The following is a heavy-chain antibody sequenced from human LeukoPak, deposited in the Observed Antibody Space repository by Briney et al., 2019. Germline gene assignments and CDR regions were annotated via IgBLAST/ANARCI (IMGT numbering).Heavy chain of an antibody. V-gene: IGHV4-61*02. J-gene: IGHJ6*03. CDR2: IYTSGST. Sequence: SQTLSLTCTVSGGSISSGRYYWSWIRQPAGKGLEWIVRIYTSGSTNYNPSLKSRVTMSVDTSKNQFSLKLSSVTAADTAVYYCARDQEISSKLYYYYYMDVWGKGTTVTVSS. CDR3: ARDQEISSKLYYYYYMDV. CDR1: GGSISSGRYY. D-gene: IGHD4-11*01.